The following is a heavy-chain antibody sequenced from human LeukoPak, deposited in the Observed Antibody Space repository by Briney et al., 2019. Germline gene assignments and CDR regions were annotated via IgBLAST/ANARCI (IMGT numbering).Heavy chain of an antibody. D-gene: IGHD2-2*01. CDR1: GGTFSSYA. Sequence: VASVKVSCKASGGTFSSYAISWVRQAPGQGLKWMGGIIPIFGTANYAQKFQGRVTITADESTSTAYMELSSLRSEDTAVYYCARYCSSTSCPISDWGQGTLVTVSS. CDR3: ARYCSSTSCPISD. CDR2: IIPIFGTA. V-gene: IGHV1-69*13. J-gene: IGHJ4*02.